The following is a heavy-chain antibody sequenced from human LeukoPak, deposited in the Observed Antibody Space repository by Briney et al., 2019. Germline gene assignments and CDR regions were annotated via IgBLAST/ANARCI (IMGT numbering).Heavy chain of an antibody. CDR2: IYYSGST. J-gene: IGHJ5*02. CDR3: ARGGGGYNYLCWFDP. Sequence: SETLSLTCTVSGGSVSSGSYYWSWLRQPPGKGLEWIGYIYYSGSTNYNPSLKSRVTISVDTSKNQFSLKLSSVTAADTAVYYCARGGGGYNYLCWFDPWGQGTLVTVSS. CDR1: GGSVSSGSYY. D-gene: IGHD5-24*01. V-gene: IGHV4-61*01.